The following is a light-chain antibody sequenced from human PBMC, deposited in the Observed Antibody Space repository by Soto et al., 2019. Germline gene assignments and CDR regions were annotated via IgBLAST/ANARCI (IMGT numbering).Light chain of an antibody. V-gene: IGKV3-20*01. J-gene: IGKJ1*01. CDR2: GAS. Sequence: EIVLAQSPGTRSLSPGERATLSCRASQSVSSNYLAWYQQKPGQAPRLLIFGASSRATGIPDRFSGSGSGTDFPLTISRLEPEDFAVYYCQQYGSSPQTFGQGTKVEIK. CDR1: QSVSSNY. CDR3: QQYGSSPQT.